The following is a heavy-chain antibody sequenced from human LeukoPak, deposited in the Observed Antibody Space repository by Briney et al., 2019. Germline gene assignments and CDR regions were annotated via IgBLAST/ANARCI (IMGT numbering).Heavy chain of an antibody. CDR1: GFTFSDYY. J-gene: IGHJ3*02. V-gene: IGHV3-11*04. CDR2: ISSSGSTI. CDR3: ARPLLYSSSWPDAFDI. D-gene: IGHD6-13*01. Sequence: GGSLRLSCAASGFTFSDYYMSWIRQAPGKGLEWVSYISSSGSTIYYADSVKGRFTISRDNAKNSLYLQMNSPRAEDTAVYYCARPLLYSSSWPDAFDIWGQGTMVTVSS.